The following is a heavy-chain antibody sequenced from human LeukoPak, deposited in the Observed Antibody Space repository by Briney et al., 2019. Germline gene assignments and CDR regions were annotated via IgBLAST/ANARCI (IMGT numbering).Heavy chain of an antibody. D-gene: IGHD3-10*01. V-gene: IGHV3-23*01. CDR2: ISGSGGST. CDR3: ARRRLRGEIDY. J-gene: IGHJ4*02. Sequence: PGGSLRLSCVASGFTVSTNYMSWVRQAPGKGLEWVSAISGSGGSTYYADSVKGRFTISRDNSKNTLYLQMNSLRAEDTAVYYCARRRLRGEIDYWGQGTLVTVSS. CDR1: GFTVSTNY.